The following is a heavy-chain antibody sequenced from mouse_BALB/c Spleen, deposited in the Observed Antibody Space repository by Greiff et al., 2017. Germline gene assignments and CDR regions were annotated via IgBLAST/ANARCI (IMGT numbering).Heavy chain of an antibody. CDR2: ISDGGSYT. V-gene: IGHV5-4*02. CDR1: GFTFSDYY. CDR3: AREYFDY. J-gene: IGHJ2*01. Sequence: DVKLQESGGGLVKPGGSLKLSCAASGFTFSDYYMYWVRQTPEKRLEWVATISDGGSYTYYPDSVKGRFTISRDNAKNNLYLQMSSLKSEDTAMYYCAREYFDYWGEGTTLTVSS.